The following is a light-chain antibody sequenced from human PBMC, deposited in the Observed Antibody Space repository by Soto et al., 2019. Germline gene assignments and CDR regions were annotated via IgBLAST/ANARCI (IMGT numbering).Light chain of an antibody. Sequence: DIQMTQSPSTLSGSVGDRITITCRASQTISSWLAWYQQKPGKAPKLLIYKASTLKSGVPSRFSGSGSGTEFTLTISSLQPDDYATYSCQHYNVYYMYTFGQGTKVDIK. CDR2: KAS. CDR3: QHYNVYYMYT. V-gene: IGKV1-5*03. J-gene: IGKJ2*01. CDR1: QTISSW.